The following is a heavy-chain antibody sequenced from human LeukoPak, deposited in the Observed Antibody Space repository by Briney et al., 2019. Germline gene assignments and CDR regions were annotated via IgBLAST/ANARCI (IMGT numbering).Heavy chain of an antibody. CDR3: ARGLYSNYLSCYYYYGMDV. Sequence: ASVKVSCRASGYTFTSYDINWVRQATGQGLEWMGWMNPNSGNTGYAQKFQGRVTMTRNTSISTAYMELSSLRSEDTAVYYCARGLYSNYLSCYYYYGMDVWGQGTTVTVSS. J-gene: IGHJ6*02. V-gene: IGHV1-8*01. CDR1: GYTFTSYD. CDR2: MNPNSGNT. D-gene: IGHD4-11*01.